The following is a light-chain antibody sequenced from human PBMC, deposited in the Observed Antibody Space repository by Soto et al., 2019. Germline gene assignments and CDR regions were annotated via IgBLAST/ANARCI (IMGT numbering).Light chain of an antibody. CDR3: QQYGSSPPYT. Sequence: EIVLTQSPGTLSLSPGERATLSCRASQSVSSSYLAWYQQKPGQAPRLLIYGASSRATGIPDRFSGSGSGTDFTLTTSRLEPEDWAVDYCQQYGSSPPYTFGQGTKLEIK. V-gene: IGKV3-20*01. CDR1: QSVSSSY. CDR2: GAS. J-gene: IGKJ2*01.